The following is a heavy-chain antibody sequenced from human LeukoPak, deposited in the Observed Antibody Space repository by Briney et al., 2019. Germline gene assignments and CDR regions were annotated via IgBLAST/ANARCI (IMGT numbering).Heavy chain of an antibody. CDR2: ISGSKEKI. D-gene: IGHD6-19*01. Sequence: GGSLRLSCAASGFIFSTYAVTWVRQAPGKGVEWVSSISGSKEKIYYLDSVKGRFTISRDNFRNMLYLQMNSLRVDDTAVYYCAKGPEAKYESGWYPHYFDDWGQGTLVTVSS. CDR1: GFIFSTYA. V-gene: IGHV3-23*01. J-gene: IGHJ4*02. CDR3: AKGPEAKYESGWYPHYFDD.